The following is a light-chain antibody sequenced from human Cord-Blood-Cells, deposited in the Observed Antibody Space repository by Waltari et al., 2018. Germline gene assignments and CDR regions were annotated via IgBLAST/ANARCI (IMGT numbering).Light chain of an antibody. CDR3: QQSYSTPYS. CDR2: AAS. CDR1: QSISSY. V-gene: IGKV1-39*01. Sequence: DIQITQSPSSLSASVGDRVTITCRESQSISSYLNWYQQKPGKAPKLLIYAASSLQSGGPSRFSGSGSGTDFTLTISSLQPEDFATYYCQQSYSTPYSFGQGTKLEIK. J-gene: IGKJ2*03.